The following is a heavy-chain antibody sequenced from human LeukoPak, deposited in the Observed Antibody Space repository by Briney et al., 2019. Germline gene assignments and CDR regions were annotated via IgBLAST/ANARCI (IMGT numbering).Heavy chain of an antibody. V-gene: IGHV4-4*07. CDR3: ARHGPEEQWLAYYFDY. CDR2: IYTSGST. J-gene: IGHJ4*02. CDR1: GGSISSYY. D-gene: IGHD6-19*01. Sequence: PSETLSLTCTVSGGSISSYYWSWIRHPAGKGLEWIGRIYTSGSTNYNPSLKSRVTMSVDTSKNQFSLKLSSVTAADTAVYYCARHGPEEQWLAYYFDYWGQGTLVTVPS.